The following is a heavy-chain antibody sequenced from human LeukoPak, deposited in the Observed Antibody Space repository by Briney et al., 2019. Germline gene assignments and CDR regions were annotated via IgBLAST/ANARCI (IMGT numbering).Heavy chain of an antibody. D-gene: IGHD6-19*01. CDR2: IKQDGSEK. V-gene: IGHV3-7*01. J-gene: IGHJ4*02. Sequence: GGSLRLSCAASGFTFSSYWMSWVRQAPGKGLDWVANIKQDGSEKYYVDSVKGRFTISRDNAKNSLYLQMNSLRAEDTAVYYCARVDSSGWSYYFDYWGQGTLVTVSS. CDR1: GFTFSSYW. CDR3: ARVDSSGWSYYFDY.